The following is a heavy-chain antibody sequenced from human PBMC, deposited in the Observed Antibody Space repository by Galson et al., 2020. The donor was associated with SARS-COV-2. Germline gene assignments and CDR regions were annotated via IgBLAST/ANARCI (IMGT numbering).Heavy chain of an antibody. Sequence: KIGESLKISCKGSGYSFTSYWIGWVRQMPGKGLEWMGIIYPGDSDTRYSPSFQGQVTISADKSISTAYLQLSSLKASDTAMYYCASSSSSWYSVWFDYWGQGTLVTVSS. J-gene: IGHJ4*02. V-gene: IGHV5-51*01. CDR1: GYSFTSYW. CDR2: IYPGDSDT. CDR3: ASSSSSWYSVWFDY. D-gene: IGHD6-13*01.